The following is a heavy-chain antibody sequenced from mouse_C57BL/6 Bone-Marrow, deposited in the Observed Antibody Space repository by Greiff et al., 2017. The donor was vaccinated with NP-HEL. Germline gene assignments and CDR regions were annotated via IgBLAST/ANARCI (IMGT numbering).Heavy chain of an antibody. D-gene: IGHD1-1*01. J-gene: IGHJ1*03. Sequence: QVQLKESGPGLVAPSQSLSITCTVSGFSLTSYAISWVRQPPGKGLEWLGVIWTGGGTNYNSALKSRLSISKDNSKNQVILKMNSLQTDDTARYYCARWSTTVVDWYFDVWGTGTTVTVSS. CDR1: GFSLTSYA. V-gene: IGHV2-9-1*01. CDR3: ARWSTTVVDWYFDV. CDR2: IWTGGGT.